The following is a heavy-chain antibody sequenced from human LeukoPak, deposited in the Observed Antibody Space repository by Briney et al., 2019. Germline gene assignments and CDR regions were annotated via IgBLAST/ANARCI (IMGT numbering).Heavy chain of an antibody. J-gene: IGHJ4*02. V-gene: IGHV4-39*01. CDR1: GGSISSSSYY. Sequence: SETLSLTCTVSGGSISSSSYYWGWIRQPPGKGLEWIGSIYYSGSTYYNPYLKSRVTISVDTSKNQFSLKLSSVTAADTAVYYCASLLWGYADFWGQGTLVTVSS. CDR3: ASLLWGYADF. D-gene: IGHD2-8*01. CDR2: IYYSGST.